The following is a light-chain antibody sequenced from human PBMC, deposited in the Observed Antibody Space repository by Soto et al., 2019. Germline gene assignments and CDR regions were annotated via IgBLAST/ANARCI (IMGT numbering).Light chain of an antibody. Sequence: DIQLTQSPSTLSASVGDRVTITCRASQSISVWLAWYQQKAGKAPNLLIYKASRLESGIPARFSGSGSETEFTLTISGLEHGDSATYYCQQYNSYSPTLGQGTKVDIK. CDR3: QQYNSYSPT. J-gene: IGKJ1*01. CDR1: QSISVW. V-gene: IGKV1-5*03. CDR2: KAS.